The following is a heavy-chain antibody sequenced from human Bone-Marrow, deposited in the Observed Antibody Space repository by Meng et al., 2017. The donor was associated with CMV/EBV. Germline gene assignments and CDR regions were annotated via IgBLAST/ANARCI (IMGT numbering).Heavy chain of an antibody. V-gene: IGHV6-1*01. CDR3: ARGNYDFWSGYDYYYYGMDV. CDR1: GDSVSSNSAA. D-gene: IGHD3-3*01. Sequence: SQTLSLTCAISGDSVSSNSAAWNWIRQSPSRGLEWLGRTYYRSKWYNDYAVSVKSRITINPDTSKNQFSLQLNSVTPEDTAVYYCARGNYDFWSGYDYYYYGMDVWGQGTTVTVSS. CDR2: TYYRSKWYN. J-gene: IGHJ6*02.